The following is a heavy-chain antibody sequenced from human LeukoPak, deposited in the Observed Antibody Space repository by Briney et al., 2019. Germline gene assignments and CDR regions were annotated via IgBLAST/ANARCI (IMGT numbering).Heavy chain of an antibody. CDR2: IYYRGTT. V-gene: IGHV4-61*01. Sequence: SETLSLTCTVSGGSVSSGSHYWNWIRQSPGRGLEWIGHIYYRGTTNYTPSLKSRVTISVDTSMNQFSLRLSSVTAADTAVYYRARQSGSLAWFDPWGQGTLVTVSS. CDR1: GGSVSSGSHY. CDR3: ARQSGSLAWFDP. D-gene: IGHD1-26*01. J-gene: IGHJ5*02.